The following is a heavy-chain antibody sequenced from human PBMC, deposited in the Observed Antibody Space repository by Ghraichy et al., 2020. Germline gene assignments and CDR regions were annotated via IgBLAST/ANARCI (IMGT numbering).Heavy chain of an antibody. CDR2: IRYDGSNK. CDR1: GFTFSSYG. D-gene: IGHD3-22*01. J-gene: IGHJ4*02. V-gene: IGHV3-30*02. Sequence: GGSLRLSCAASGFTFSSYGMHWVRQAPGKGLEWVAFIRYDGSNKYYADSVKGRFTISRDNSKNTLYLQMNSLRAEDTAVYYCAKERHYYDSSGYWGIFDCWGQGTLVTVSS. CDR3: AKERHYYDSSGYWGIFDC.